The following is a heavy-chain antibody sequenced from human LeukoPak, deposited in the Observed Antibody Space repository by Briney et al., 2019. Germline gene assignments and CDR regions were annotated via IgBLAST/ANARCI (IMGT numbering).Heavy chain of an antibody. CDR1: GFTFSDYF. V-gene: IGHV3-11*06. CDR2: ISGRGNYV. CDR3: ARSGIGATEIDY. D-gene: IGHD6-13*01. Sequence: GGSLRLSCAASGFTFSDYFMSWVRQAPGKGREWLSYISGRGNYVDYAESLKGRITIARDNAKNSLYLQMNSLRAEDTAVYYCARSGIGATEIDYWGQGTLVTVSS. J-gene: IGHJ4*02.